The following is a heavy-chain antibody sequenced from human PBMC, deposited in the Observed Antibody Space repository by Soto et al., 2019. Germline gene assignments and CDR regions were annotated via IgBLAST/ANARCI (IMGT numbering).Heavy chain of an antibody. V-gene: IGHV4-4*02. Sequence: QVQLQESGPGLVKPSGTLSLTCAVSGDSISNTNWWSWVRQPPGKGLEWIGEIYHSGDTNYNPSLKSRVIRSVDKSKNQFFLKVNSVTAADTAVYYCARGERQQQRDTWGRGILVTVSS. CDR3: ARGERQQQRDT. CDR2: IYHSGDT. J-gene: IGHJ5*02. CDR1: GDSISNTNW. D-gene: IGHD6-13*01.